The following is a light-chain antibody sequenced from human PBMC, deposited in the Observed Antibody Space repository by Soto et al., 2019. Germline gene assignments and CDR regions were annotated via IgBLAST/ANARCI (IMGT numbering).Light chain of an antibody. CDR1: QSISSY. CDR2: DAS. CDR3: QQSDSIPIT. V-gene: IGKV1-39*01. J-gene: IGKJ5*01. Sequence: DIQMTQSPSSLSASVGDSVTFTCRASQSISSYLNWYQQKPGKAPNLVISDASTLHSGVPSRFTGSGSGTDFSLTISSLQPEDFATYYCQQSDSIPITFGQGTRLEIK.